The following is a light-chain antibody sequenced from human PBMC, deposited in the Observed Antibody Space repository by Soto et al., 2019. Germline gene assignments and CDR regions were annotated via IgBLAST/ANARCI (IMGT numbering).Light chain of an antibody. CDR2: RNN. J-gene: IGLJ1*01. Sequence: QSVLTQPPSASGTPGQRVTISCSGSSSNIGSNTVNWYKQLPGTAPKLLIYRNNERPSGVPDRFSGSKSGTSASLAISGLQSEDEADYYCAGWDDSMNGDVFGTGTKGTVL. CDR1: SSNIGSNT. CDR3: AGWDDSMNGDV. V-gene: IGLV1-44*01.